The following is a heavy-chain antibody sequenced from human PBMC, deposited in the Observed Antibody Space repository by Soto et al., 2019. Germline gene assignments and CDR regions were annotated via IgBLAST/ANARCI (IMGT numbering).Heavy chain of an antibody. CDR2: ISYDGSKK. Sequence: QVQLVESGGGVVQPGRSLRLSCAGSGFNFSNYGMHCVRQAPGKGLPWVEVISYDGSKKYYVYSVKGRFTISRDNSKNTLYMQLSSLRAEDTAVYYGRWAREGSGGASDYWGQGTLVTVSS. CDR1: GFNFSNYG. D-gene: IGHD1-26*01. J-gene: IGHJ4*02. CDR3: RWAREGSGGASDY. V-gene: IGHV3-30*03.